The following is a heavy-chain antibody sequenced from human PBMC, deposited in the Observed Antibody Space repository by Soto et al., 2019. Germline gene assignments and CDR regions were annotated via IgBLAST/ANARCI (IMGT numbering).Heavy chain of an antibody. V-gene: IGHV3-7*02. Sequence: GGSLRLSCAASGFTFSSYWISWVRQAPGKGLEWVANIKQDGSEKYYVDSVKGRFTISRDNAKNSLYLQMNSLRAEDTAVYYCARSSGWYFDIWGQGTMVTVS. CDR3: ARSSGWYFDI. CDR1: GFTFSSYW. CDR2: IKQDGSEK. J-gene: IGHJ3*02. D-gene: IGHD6-19*01.